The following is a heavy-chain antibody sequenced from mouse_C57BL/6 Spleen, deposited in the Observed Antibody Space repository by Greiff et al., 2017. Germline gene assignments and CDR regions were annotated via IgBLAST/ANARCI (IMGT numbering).Heavy chain of an antibody. D-gene: IGHD2-10*02. V-gene: IGHV1-15*01. CDR2: IDPETGGT. J-gene: IGHJ4*01. Sequence: QVQLQESGAELVRPGASVTLSCKASGYTFTDYEMHWVKQTPVHGLEWIGAIDPETGGTAYNQKFKGKAILTADKSSSTAYMELSSLTSEDSAVGYCRGTRMNYYGRDYWGQGTSVTVSA. CDR1: GYTFTDYE. CDR3: RGTRMNYYGRDY.